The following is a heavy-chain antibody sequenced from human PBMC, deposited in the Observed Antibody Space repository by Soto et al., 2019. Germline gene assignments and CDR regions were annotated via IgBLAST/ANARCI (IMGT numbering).Heavy chain of an antibody. V-gene: IGHV4-4*02. CDR1: GGSISSSNW. D-gene: IGHD6-6*01. CDR3: ARVGNEYSSSSRYYYMDV. J-gene: IGHJ6*03. CDR2: IYPSGST. Sequence: QVQLQESGPGLVKPSGTLSLTCAVSGGSISSSNWWSWVRQPPGKGLEWIGEIYPSGSTNYNPSLKSRGTLTVDKSKNQVSLKLSSVTAADTAVYYCARVGNEYSSSSRYYYMDVWGKGTTVTVSS.